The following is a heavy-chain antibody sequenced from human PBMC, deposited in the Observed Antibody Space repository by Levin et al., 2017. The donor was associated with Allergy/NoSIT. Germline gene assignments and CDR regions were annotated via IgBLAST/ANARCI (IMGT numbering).Heavy chain of an antibody. J-gene: IGHJ4*02. V-gene: IGHV3-23*01. CDR1: RFTFSTYA. D-gene: IGHD2-15*01. CDR2: ISGSGGRT. Sequence: SCAASRFTFSTYAMSWVRQAPGKGLEWVSAISGSGGRTYYADSVKGRFTIARDNSKNTLYLQMNSLRAEDTAVYYCAKSGNYCRVGNCYLELDYWGQGTLVAVSS. CDR3: AKSGNYCRVGNCYLELDY.